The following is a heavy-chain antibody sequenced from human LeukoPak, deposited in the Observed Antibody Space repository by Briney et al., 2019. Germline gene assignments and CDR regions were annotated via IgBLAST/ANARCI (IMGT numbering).Heavy chain of an antibody. CDR3: ARTYYYGSGSYYHHA. Sequence: SETLSLTCTVSGGSISSYYWSWFRQPPEKGLEWIGYIYYSGSTNYNPSLKSRVTISVDTSKNQFSLKLSSVTAADTAVYYCARTYYYGSGSYYHHAWGQGTLVTVSS. D-gene: IGHD3-10*01. CDR2: IYYSGST. J-gene: IGHJ5*02. V-gene: IGHV4-59*08. CDR1: GGSISSYY.